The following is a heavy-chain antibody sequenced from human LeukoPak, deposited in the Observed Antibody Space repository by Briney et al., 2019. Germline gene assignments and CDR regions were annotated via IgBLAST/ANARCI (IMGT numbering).Heavy chain of an antibody. Sequence: GVSLRLSCAASGFTISSNHMSWVRQAPGKGLEWVSSLYSGGGTYYADSAKGRFNISRDNSKNTLYLQMNSLRAEDTAVYYCARPSSSWYYYYGMDVWGQGTTVTVSS. D-gene: IGHD6-13*01. CDR1: GFTISSNH. CDR2: LYSGGGT. V-gene: IGHV3-66*04. CDR3: ARPSSSWYYYYGMDV. J-gene: IGHJ6*02.